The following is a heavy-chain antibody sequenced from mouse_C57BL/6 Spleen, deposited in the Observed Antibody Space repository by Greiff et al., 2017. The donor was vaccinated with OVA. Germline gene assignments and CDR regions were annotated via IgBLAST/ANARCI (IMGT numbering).Heavy chain of an antibody. Sequence: EVKLVESGGGLVKPGGSLKLSCAASGFTFSSYAMSWVRQTPEKRLEWVATISDGGSYTYYPDNVKGRFTISRDNAKNNLYLQMSHLKSEDKARYYCAGEGYPAWFAYWGQGTLVTVSA. CDR3: AGEGYPAWFAY. V-gene: IGHV5-4*03. CDR2: ISDGGSYT. CDR1: GFTFSSYA. J-gene: IGHJ3*01. D-gene: IGHD2-2*01.